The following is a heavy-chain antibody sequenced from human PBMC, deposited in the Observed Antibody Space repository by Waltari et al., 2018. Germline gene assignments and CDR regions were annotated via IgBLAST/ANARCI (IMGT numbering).Heavy chain of an antibody. CDR3: ASYATV. J-gene: IGHJ4*02. Sequence: QVQLVESGGGVVQPGRSLSLSCAASGFTFSSYAMHWVRQAPGKGLGWVAGISYDGSNKYDADSVKGRFTIARDNSKNTRYLQMNSLRAEDTAVYYCASYATVWGQGTLVTVSS. CDR1: GFTFSSYA. CDR2: ISYDGSNK. D-gene: IGHD4-17*01. V-gene: IGHV3-30*01.